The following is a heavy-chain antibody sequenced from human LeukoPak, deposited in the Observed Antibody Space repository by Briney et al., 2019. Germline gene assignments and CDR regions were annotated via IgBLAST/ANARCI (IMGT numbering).Heavy chain of an antibody. CDR3: ARDVNNYYYYGMDV. D-gene: IGHD2/OR15-2a*01. J-gene: IGHJ6*02. V-gene: IGHV1-69*04. Sequence: ASVKVSCKASGGIFSSYAISWVRQAPGQGLEWMGRIIPILGIANYAQKFQGRVTITADKSTSTAYMELSSLRSEDTAVYYCARDVNNYYYYGMDVWGQGTTVTVSS. CDR1: GGIFSSYA. CDR2: IIPILGIA.